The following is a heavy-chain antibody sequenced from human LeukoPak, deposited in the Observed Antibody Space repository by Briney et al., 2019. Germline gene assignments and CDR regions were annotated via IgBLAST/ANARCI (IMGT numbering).Heavy chain of an antibody. Sequence: ASVKVSCKASGYTLTSYGISGVRQAPGQGLCWMVCISAYNGNTNYAQKLQGRVTMTTDPSTSTAYMELRSLRSDDTAVYYCARDHPGFGELYYYYYGMDVWGQGTTVTVSS. CDR1: GYTLTSYG. CDR2: ISAYNGNT. J-gene: IGHJ6*02. V-gene: IGHV1-18*01. CDR3: ARDHPGFGELYYYYYGMDV. D-gene: IGHD3-10*01.